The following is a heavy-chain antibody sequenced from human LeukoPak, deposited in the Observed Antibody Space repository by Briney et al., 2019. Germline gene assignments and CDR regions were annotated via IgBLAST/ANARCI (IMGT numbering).Heavy chain of an antibody. J-gene: IGHJ4*02. CDR2: INGGDDNT. CDR1: GYTFTRHT. D-gene: IGHD2-21*01. Sequence: ASVKVSCKASGYTFTRHTLHWVRQAPGQRLEWMGWINGGDDNTRYSQKFQGRDTITKDTLASTAYMELSSLRSEDTAVYYCARVSRVVATTDYWGQGTLVTVSS. V-gene: IGHV1-3*01. CDR3: ARVSRVVATTDY.